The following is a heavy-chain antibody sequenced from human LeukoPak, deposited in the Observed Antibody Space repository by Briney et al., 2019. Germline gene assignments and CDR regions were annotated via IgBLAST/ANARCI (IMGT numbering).Heavy chain of an antibody. J-gene: IGHJ4*02. V-gene: IGHV3-53*01. D-gene: IGHD1-20*01. CDR1: GFTLSSNY. Sequence: GGSLRLSCAASGFTLSSNYKSWVLQAPGQGLEWVSVIYSGGSTYYADYVKGRFTISRDNSKNTLYLQMNSLRAEDTAVYYCAREGITGTTSPYFDYWGQGTLVTVSS. CDR2: IYSGGST. CDR3: AREGITGTTSPYFDY.